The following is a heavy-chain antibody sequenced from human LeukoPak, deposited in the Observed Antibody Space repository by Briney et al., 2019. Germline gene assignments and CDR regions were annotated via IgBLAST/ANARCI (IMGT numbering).Heavy chain of an antibody. Sequence: SETLSLTCAVYGGSFSGYYWSWIRQPPGKGLEWIGEINHSGSTNYNPSLKSRVTISVDTSKNQFSLKLSSVTAADTAVYYCARHAIRRRITMVRGRFDYWGQGTLVTVSS. CDR2: INHSGST. CDR3: ARHAIRRRITMVRGRFDY. J-gene: IGHJ4*02. D-gene: IGHD3-10*01. V-gene: IGHV4-34*01. CDR1: GGSFSGYY.